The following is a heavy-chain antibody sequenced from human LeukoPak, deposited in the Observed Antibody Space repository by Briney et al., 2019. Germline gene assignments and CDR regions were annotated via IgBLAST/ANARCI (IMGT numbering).Heavy chain of an antibody. Sequence: SETLSLTCTVSGGSISSYYWSWIRQPPGKGLEWIGYIYYSGSTNYNPSLKSRVTISVDTSKNQFSLKLSSVTAADTAVYYCANTYCSGGSCYPFDIWGPGTMVTVSS. V-gene: IGHV4-59*01. D-gene: IGHD2-15*01. J-gene: IGHJ3*02. CDR1: GGSISSYY. CDR3: ANTYCSGGSCYPFDI. CDR2: IYYSGST.